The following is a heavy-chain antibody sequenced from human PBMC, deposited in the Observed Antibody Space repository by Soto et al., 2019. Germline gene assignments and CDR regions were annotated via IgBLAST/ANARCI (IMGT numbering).Heavy chain of an antibody. CDR2: INHSGST. CDR3: ASSSGYYYFDY. V-gene: IGHV4-34*01. D-gene: IGHD3-22*01. CDR1: GGYFSGYY. J-gene: IGHJ4*02. Sequence: QVQLQQWGAGLLKPSETLSLTCAVYGGYFSGYYWSWIRQPPGKGLEWIGEINHSGSTNYNPSLKSRVTISVDTSKNQFSLKLSSVTAADTAVYYCASSSGYYYFDYWGQGTLVTVSS.